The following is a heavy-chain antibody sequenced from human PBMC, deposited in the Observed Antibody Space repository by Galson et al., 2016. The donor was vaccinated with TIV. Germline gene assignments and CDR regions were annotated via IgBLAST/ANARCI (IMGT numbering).Heavy chain of an antibody. CDR1: GFSISDYW. J-gene: IGHJ4*02. Sequence: SLRLSCAASGFSISDYWMNWVRQAPGKVLEWVANIKQDGSEIYYVDAVKGRFTISRDNDKNSVVLQMNSLRAEDTAVYYCVRAIATLGSFWGQGTLVTVSS. CDR2: IKQDGSEI. CDR3: VRAIATLGSF. D-gene: IGHD6-13*01. V-gene: IGHV3-7*03.